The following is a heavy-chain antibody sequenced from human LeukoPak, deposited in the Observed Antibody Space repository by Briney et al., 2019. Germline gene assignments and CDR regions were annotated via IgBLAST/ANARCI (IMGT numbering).Heavy chain of an antibody. J-gene: IGHJ4*02. Sequence: PSETLSPTCTVSGGSISSSSYYWGWIRQPPGKGLEWIGSIYYSGSTYYNPSLKSRVTISVDTSKNQFSLKLSSVTAADTAVYYCARHDYGDYRGVDYWGQGTLVTVSS. CDR1: GGSISSSSYY. V-gene: IGHV4-39*01. CDR2: IYYSGST. CDR3: ARHDYGDYRGVDY. D-gene: IGHD4-17*01.